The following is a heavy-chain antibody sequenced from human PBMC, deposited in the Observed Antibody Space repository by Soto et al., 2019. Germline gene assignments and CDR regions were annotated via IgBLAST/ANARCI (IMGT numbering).Heavy chain of an antibody. J-gene: IGHJ4*02. CDR1: GFTFSSYA. CDR3: AKDYDILTGYYNKYFDY. D-gene: IGHD3-9*01. V-gene: IGHV3-23*01. Sequence: PGGSLRLSCAASGFTFSSYAMSWVRQAPGKGLEWVSAISGSGGSTYYADSVKGRFTIPRDNSKNTLYLQMNSLRAEDTAVYYCAKDYDILTGYYNKYFDYWGQGTLVTVSS. CDR2: ISGSGGST.